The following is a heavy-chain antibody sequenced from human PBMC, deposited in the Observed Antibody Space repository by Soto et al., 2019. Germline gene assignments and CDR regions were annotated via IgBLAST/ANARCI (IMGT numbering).Heavy chain of an antibody. V-gene: IGHV4-31*03. CDR2: IYYSGDT. CDR3: ARVASASWFDS. J-gene: IGHJ5*01. Sequence: PSETLSLTCIVSGGSISSNDFYWSWIRQHPGKGLELIGYIYYSGDTHYNPSLNSRLTILLDTSKNQFSLKLNSVTAANTAIYYCARVASASWFDSWGQGTLVTVSS. CDR1: GGSISSNDFY.